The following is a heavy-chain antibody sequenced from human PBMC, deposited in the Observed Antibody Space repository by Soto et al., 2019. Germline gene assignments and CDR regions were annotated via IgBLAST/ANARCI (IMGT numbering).Heavy chain of an antibody. CDR2: ISPYKGNT. D-gene: IGHD5-18*01. CDR3: ARDAGIQLWSFFDY. J-gene: IGHJ4*02. CDR1: GYTFSSIG. Sequence: ASVKVSCKASGYTFSSIGISWVRQAPGQGLEWVGWISPYKGNTHYAQGLQGRVTMTTDTSTSTAYMELRSLRSDDTAVYYCARDAGIQLWSFFDYWGQGTLVTVSS. V-gene: IGHV1-18*01.